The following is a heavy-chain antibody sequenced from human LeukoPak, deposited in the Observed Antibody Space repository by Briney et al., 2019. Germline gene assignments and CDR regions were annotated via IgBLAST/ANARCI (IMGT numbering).Heavy chain of an antibody. D-gene: IGHD2-21*01. CDR2: IYYDGSIQ. CDR3: AREIGGDTLKLDY. Sequence: GGSLRLSCAASGFTFTDYGFHWVRQAPGKGLDWVAAIYYDGSIQYYADSVKGRFHISRDDSKNTLYLQIDSLRGEDTAVYYCAREIGGDTLKLDYWGQGTLVTVSS. V-gene: IGHV3-33*01. CDR1: GFTFTDYG. J-gene: IGHJ4*02.